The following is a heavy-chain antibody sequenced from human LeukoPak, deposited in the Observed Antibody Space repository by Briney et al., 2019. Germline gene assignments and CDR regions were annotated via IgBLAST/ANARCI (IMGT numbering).Heavy chain of an antibody. Sequence: SETLSLTCTVSGVSISSYYWSWIRQPPGKGLEWIGYIYYSGSTNYNPSLKSRVTISVDTSKNQFSLKLSSVTAADTAVYHCARGPGAVAPFDYWGQGTLVTVSS. V-gene: IGHV4-59*01. D-gene: IGHD6-19*01. CDR1: GVSISSYY. CDR3: ARGPGAVAPFDY. J-gene: IGHJ4*02. CDR2: IYYSGST.